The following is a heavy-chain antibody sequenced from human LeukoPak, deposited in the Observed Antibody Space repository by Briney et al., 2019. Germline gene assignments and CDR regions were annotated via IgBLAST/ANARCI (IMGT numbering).Heavy chain of an antibody. J-gene: IGHJ4*02. CDR1: GFTFSSYA. CDR2: ISYDGSNK. CDR3: ARALCDNNRCSSYFDS. V-gene: IGHV3-30-3*01. Sequence: GGSLRLSSAASGFTFSSYAIHWVRQAPGKGLEWVAVISYDGSNKYYADSVQGRFTIFRDNSKNTLYLQMNSLRAEDTAMYYCARALCDNNRCSSYFDSWGQGTLVTVSS. D-gene: IGHD3-10*02.